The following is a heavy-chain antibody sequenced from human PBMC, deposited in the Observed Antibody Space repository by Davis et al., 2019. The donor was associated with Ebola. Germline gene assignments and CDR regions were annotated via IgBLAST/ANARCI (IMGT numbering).Heavy chain of an antibody. V-gene: IGHV3-30*04. CDR1: GFTFSNYA. Sequence: PGESLKISCAASGFTFSNYAMHWVRQAPGKGLEWVAVVSHSEREKFYADSVKGRFTISRDNSENTLYLQMDSLTADDTAVYFCARAVFHEVLDSWGQGTPVTVSS. CDR2: VSHSEREK. D-gene: IGHD3-3*01. CDR3: ARAVFHEVLDS. J-gene: IGHJ4*02.